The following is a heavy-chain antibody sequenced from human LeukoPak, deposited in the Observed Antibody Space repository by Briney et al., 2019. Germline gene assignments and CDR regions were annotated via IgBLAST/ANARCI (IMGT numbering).Heavy chain of an antibody. CDR1: GFTFSGYP. CDR3: ARSTLWFGADY. J-gene: IGHJ4*02. CDR2: ISYDGSNK. D-gene: IGHD3-10*01. Sequence: GKSLRLSCAASGFTFSGYPIHWVRQAPGKGLEWVAVISYDGSNKYYADSVKGRFTISRDNSKNTLYLQMNSLRAEDTAVYYCARSTLWFGADYWGQGTLVTVSS. V-gene: IGHV3-30-3*01.